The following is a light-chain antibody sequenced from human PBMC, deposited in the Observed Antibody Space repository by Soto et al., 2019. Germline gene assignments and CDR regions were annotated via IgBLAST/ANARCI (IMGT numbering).Light chain of an antibody. CDR1: QSVTSY. CDR2: DAS. J-gene: IGKJ3*01. CDR3: QQRSNWPHIFS. V-gene: IGKV3-11*01. Sequence: EIVLPQYPATLSLSPGERATLTCRASQSVTSYLAWYQQKPGQAPRLLIYDASSRATDIPARFSGSGSGTHFTLTISSLEPEDFAVYYCQQRSNWPHIFSFGPGTKVDIK.